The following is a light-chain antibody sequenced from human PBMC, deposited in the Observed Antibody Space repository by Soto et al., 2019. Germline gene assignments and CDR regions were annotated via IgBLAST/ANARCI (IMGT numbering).Light chain of an antibody. CDR2: WAS. CDR1: QSVVYSSNNKNY. V-gene: IGKV4-1*01. Sequence: DIVMTQSPDSLAVSLGERATINCKSSQSVVYSSNNKNYLAWYQQKAGQPPKLLIYWASTRESGVPDRFSGSGSGTDFTLTISSLQTEDVAVYSCQQYYTTPLTFGGGTKVDIK. CDR3: QQYYTTPLT. J-gene: IGKJ4*01.